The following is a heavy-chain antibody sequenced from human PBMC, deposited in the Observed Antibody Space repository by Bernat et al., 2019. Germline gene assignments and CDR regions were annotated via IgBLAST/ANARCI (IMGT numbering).Heavy chain of an antibody. D-gene: IGHD3-10*01. CDR2: MNPNSGNT. CDR1: GYTFTSYD. J-gene: IGHJ4*02. CDR3: ARGVLLWFGVVDY. V-gene: IGHV1-8*01. Sequence: QVQLVQSGAEVKKPGASVKVSCKASGYTFTSYDINWVRQATGQGLEWMGWMNPNSGNTGYAQKFQGKVNMTRNTSKSTAYMELSSRRFEDTAVYYCARGVLLWFGVVDYGGQGTLVTVSS.